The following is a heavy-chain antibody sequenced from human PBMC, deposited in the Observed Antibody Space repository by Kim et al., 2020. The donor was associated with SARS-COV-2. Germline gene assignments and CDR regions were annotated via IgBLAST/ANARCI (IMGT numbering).Heavy chain of an antibody. J-gene: IGHJ4*01. Sequence: SVKVSCKASGGTFSSYAISWVRQAPGQGLEWMGGIIPIFGTANYAQKFQGRVTITADESTSTAYMELSSLRSEDTAVYYCASGLGYCSSTSCPPRGVWGHGPLVTVSS. V-gene: IGHV1-69*13. D-gene: IGHD2-2*01. CDR2: IIPIFGTA. CDR3: ASGLGYCSSTSCPPRGV. CDR1: GGTFSSYA.